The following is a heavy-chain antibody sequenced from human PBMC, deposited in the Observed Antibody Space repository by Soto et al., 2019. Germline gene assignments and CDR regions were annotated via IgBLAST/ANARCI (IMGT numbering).Heavy chain of an antibody. CDR3: ARWGRAAGFKIDY. D-gene: IGHD6-13*01. Sequence: GESLKISCKGSGYSFTSYWIGWVRQMPGKGLEWMGIIYPGDSDTRYSPSFQGQVTISADKSISTAYLQWSSLKASDTAMYSGARWGRAAGFKIDYWGQGPLVTVSS. CDR2: IYPGDSDT. J-gene: IGHJ4*02. V-gene: IGHV5-51*01. CDR1: GYSFTSYW.